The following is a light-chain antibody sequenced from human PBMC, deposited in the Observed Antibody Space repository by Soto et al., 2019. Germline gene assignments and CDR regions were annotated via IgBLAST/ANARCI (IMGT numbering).Light chain of an antibody. CDR1: SSDVGGYNY. Sequence: QSALTQPPSASGSPGQSVTISYTGTSSDVGGYNYVSWYQHHPGKAPKLMIYEVSKRPSGVPDRFSGSKSGDTASLTVSGLQAEDEADYYCSSYAGTNIGVFGGGTKLTVL. CDR3: SSYAGTNIGV. J-gene: IGLJ2*01. V-gene: IGLV2-8*01. CDR2: EVS.